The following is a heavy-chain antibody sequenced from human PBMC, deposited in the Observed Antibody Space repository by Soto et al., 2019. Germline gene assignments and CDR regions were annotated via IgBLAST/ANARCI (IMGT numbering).Heavy chain of an antibody. CDR3: ARVGQPDYYYYGMDV. J-gene: IGHJ6*02. D-gene: IGHD3-10*01. Sequence: GSSVKVSCKASGYTFTSYGISWVRQAPGQGLEWMGWISAYNGNTNYAQKLQGRVTMTTDTSTSTAYMELRSLRSDDTAVYYCARVGQPDYYYYGMDVWGQGNTVTVSS. CDR1: GYTFTSYG. CDR2: ISAYNGNT. V-gene: IGHV1-18*04.